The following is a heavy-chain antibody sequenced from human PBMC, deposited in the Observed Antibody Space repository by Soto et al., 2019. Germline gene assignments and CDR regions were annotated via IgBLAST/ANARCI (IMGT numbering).Heavy chain of an antibody. V-gene: IGHV4-4*02. CDR2: INHRGSA. D-gene: IGHD3-10*02. CDR1: GGSVSSTYW. Sequence: SETLSLTCTVSGGSVSSTYWWSWVRQPPGKGPEWIGEINHRGSANYNPSLKSRVTISVDISKSQFSLRLTSVTAADTAVFYCARVYTVNYVGYFDYWGQGALVTVSS. CDR3: ARVYTVNYVGYFDY. J-gene: IGHJ4*02.